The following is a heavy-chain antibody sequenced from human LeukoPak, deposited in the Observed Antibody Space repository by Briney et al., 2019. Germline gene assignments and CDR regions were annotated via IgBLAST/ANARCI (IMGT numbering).Heavy chain of an antibody. J-gene: IGHJ4*02. Sequence: PSETLSLTCTVSGGSISSSTHYWGWVRQSPRKGLEWIGTIYYSGSTYYNPSLKSRVTISVDTSKNQFSLKLSSVTAADTAVYYCARSPRRGYSYGYGNYWGQGTLVTVSS. CDR1: GGSISSSTHY. D-gene: IGHD5-18*01. CDR3: ARSPRRGYSYGYGNY. CDR2: IYYSGST. V-gene: IGHV4-39*07.